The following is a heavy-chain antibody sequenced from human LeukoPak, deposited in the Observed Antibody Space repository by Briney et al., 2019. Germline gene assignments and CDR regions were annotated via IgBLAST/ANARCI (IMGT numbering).Heavy chain of an antibody. CDR1: GASFSSGDQY. CDR2: IHPSGTL. J-gene: IGHJ4*02. D-gene: IGHD3-22*01. CDR3: SRGLDSRKLGY. V-gene: IGHV4-31*03. Sequence: SQTLSLTCTVAGASFSSGDQYWNWIRQSPGKGLEWIGSIHPSGTLYNNPSLESRVTMSMDTSKNQFSLNLNSVTAADTAVYFCSRGLDSRKLGYWGQGTLVTVSS.